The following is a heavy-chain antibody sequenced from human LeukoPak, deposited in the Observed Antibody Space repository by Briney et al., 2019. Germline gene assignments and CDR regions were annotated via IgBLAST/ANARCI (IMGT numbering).Heavy chain of an antibody. CDR3: ARNEKTDIVVVVAATGPWFDP. D-gene: IGHD2-15*01. Sequence: SETLSLTCAVYGGSFSAYYWSWIRQPPGKGLEWIGEIDHSGSTNYNPSLKSRVTISVDTSKNQSSLKLSSVTAADTAVYYCARNEKTDIVVVVAATGPWFDPWGQGTLVTVSS. CDR2: IDHSGST. V-gene: IGHV4-34*01. J-gene: IGHJ5*02. CDR1: GGSFSAYY.